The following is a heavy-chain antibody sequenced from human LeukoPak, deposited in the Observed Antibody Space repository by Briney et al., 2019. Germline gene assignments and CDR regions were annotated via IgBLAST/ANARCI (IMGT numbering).Heavy chain of an antibody. Sequence: ASVKVSCKVSGYTLTELSMHWVRQAPGKGLEWMGGFDPEDGETIYAQKFQGRVTMTEDTSTDTAYMELSSLGSEDTAVYYCATDALSWLYCSSTSCYVFDPWGQGTLVTVSS. V-gene: IGHV1-24*01. CDR3: ATDALSWLYCSSTSCYVFDP. J-gene: IGHJ5*02. CDR2: FDPEDGET. CDR1: GYTLTELS. D-gene: IGHD2-2*01.